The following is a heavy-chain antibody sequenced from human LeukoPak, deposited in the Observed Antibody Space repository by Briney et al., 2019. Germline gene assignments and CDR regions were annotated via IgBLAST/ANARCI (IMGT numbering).Heavy chain of an antibody. D-gene: IGHD6-19*01. CDR3: AKDPDSSGWSSGAFDY. J-gene: IGHJ4*02. Sequence: GGSLRLSCAASGFIVSDNYMSWVRQAPGKGLEWVSVIYIGGSTHYTDSVKGRFTIYRDNSKNTLYLQMNSLRAEDTAVYYCAKDPDSSGWSSGAFDYWGQGTLVSVSS. V-gene: IGHV3-53*05. CDR1: GFIVSDNY. CDR2: IYIGGST.